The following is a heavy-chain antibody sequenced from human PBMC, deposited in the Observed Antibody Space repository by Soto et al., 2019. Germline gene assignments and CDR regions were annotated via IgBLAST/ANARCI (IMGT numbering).Heavy chain of an antibody. Sequence: SETLSLTCAVSGGSFTSGSYYWSWIRQPPGKGLEWIGYIYYSGSTNYNPSLKSRVTISADTSKNQFSLKVRSVTAADTAIYYCARAISTGYNILTGYYMDYWGQGALVTVSS. D-gene: IGHD3-9*01. J-gene: IGHJ4*02. CDR2: IYYSGST. CDR3: ARAISTGYNILTGYYMDY. V-gene: IGHV4-61*01. CDR1: GGSFTSGSYY.